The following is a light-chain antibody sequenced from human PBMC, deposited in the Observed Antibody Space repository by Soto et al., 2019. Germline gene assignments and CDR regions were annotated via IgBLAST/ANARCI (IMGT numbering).Light chain of an antibody. V-gene: IGKV3-15*01. CDR3: QQYNNWPMWT. CDR2: GAS. Sequence: EIVMTQSPATLSVSPGERATLSCRASQSVGNSLAWYQQTPGQAPRLLIYGASTRATGIPARFSGSLSGTEFTLTINSLQSEDFAVYYCQQYNNWPMWTFGQGTKWIS. CDR1: QSVGNS. J-gene: IGKJ1*01.